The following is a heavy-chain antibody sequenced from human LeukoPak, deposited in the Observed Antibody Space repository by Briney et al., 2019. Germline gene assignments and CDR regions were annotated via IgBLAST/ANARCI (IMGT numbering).Heavy chain of an antibody. CDR3: ARVRGRFGDPYYFGY. V-gene: IGHV3-7*01. CDR1: GFTFSSYW. CDR2: IKQDGSEK. D-gene: IGHD3-10*01. Sequence: GGSLRLSCAASGFTFSSYWMSWVRQAPGKGLEWVANIKQDGSEKYYVDSVKGRFTISRDNAKNSLYLQMNSLRAEDTAVYYCARVRGRFGDPYYFGYWGQGTLVTVSS. J-gene: IGHJ4*02.